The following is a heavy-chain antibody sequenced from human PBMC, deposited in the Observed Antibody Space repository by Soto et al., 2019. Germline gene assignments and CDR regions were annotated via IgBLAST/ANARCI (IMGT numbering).Heavy chain of an antibody. J-gene: IGHJ6*02. D-gene: IGHD6-13*01. Sequence: GGARRLSCAASGFTFSRYAMSWGRQAPGKGLEWVSAISGSGGSTYYADSVKGRFTISRDNSKNTLYLQMNSLRAEDTAVYYCAKSPKSPPGSSSWYWRGNYYYYYGMDVWGQGTTVTVSS. CDR2: ISGSGGST. CDR3: AKSPKSPPGSSSWYWRGNYYYYYGMDV. CDR1: GFTFSRYA. V-gene: IGHV3-23*01.